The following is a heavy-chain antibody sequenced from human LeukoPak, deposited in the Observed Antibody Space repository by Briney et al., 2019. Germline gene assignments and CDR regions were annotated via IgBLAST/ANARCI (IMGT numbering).Heavy chain of an antibody. J-gene: IGHJ5*02. D-gene: IGHD3-16*02. V-gene: IGHV4-39*01. Sequence: SETLSLTCTVSGGSISSSSYYWGWIRQPPGKGLEWIGSIYYSGSIYYNPSLKSRVTISVDTSKNQFSLKLSSVTAADTAVYYCARGALGGYYDYVWGSYRMNWFDPWGQGTLVTVSS. CDR1: GGSISSSSYY. CDR3: ARGALGGYYDYVWGSYRMNWFDP. CDR2: IYYSGSI.